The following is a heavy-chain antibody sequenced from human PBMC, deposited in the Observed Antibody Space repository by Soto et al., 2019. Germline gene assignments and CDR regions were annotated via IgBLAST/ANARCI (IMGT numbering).Heavy chain of an antibody. Sequence: EVHLLESGGGLVQPGGSLRLSCAASGFTFSSFAMTWVRQAPGEWLEWGSSISSSGETTYYSDSLKGRFTISRDISKNMVYLQMTSLRAEDTAVYFCVQDWTGNSGPCMVVWGQGTTVTVSS. CDR1: GFTFSSFA. J-gene: IGHJ6*02. CDR3: VQDWTGNSGPCMVV. D-gene: IGHD6-25*01. CDR2: ISSSGETT. V-gene: IGHV3-23*01.